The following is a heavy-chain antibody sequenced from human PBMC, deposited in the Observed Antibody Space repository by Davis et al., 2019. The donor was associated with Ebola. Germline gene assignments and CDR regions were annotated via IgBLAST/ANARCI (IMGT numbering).Heavy chain of an antibody. CDR3: ASTLTFDH. CDR2: IKQDGTEK. V-gene: IGHV3-7*03. Sequence: PGGSLRLSCAASGFTFSNYWMTWARQAPWKGLEWVAKIKQDGTEKYYVDSVEGRFTISRDNAKNLVYLQLSDLRVEDTAIYYCASTLTFDHWGQGTLVTVSS. CDR1: GFTFSNYW. J-gene: IGHJ4*02.